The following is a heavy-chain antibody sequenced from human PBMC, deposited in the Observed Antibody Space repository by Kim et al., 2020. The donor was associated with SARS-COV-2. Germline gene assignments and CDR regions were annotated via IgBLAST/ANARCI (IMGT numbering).Heavy chain of an antibody. V-gene: IGHV4-39*01. J-gene: IGHJ4*02. Sequence: SETLSLTCTVSGDSISSSSYYWGWIRQPPGKGLEWIGSIYYSGNTYYNPSLKSRVTISVDTSKNQFSLKLNSVTAADTAVYYCASFRRDGYNWNYWGQGTLVTVSS. CDR2: IYYSGNT. CDR3: ASFRRDGYNWNY. D-gene: IGHD5-12*01. CDR1: GDSISSSSYY.